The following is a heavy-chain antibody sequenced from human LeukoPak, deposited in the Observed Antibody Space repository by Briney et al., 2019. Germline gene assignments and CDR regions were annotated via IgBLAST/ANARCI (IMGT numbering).Heavy chain of an antibody. CDR1: GGTFSSYA. CDR2: IIPIFGTA. CDR3: AKLRELVTYYYYYGLDV. Sequence: SVKVSCKASGGTFSSYAISWVRQAPGQGLEWMGGIIPIFGTANYAQKFQGRVTITADESTSTAYMELSSLRSEDTAVYYCAKLRELVTYYYYYGLDVWGQGTTVTVSS. V-gene: IGHV1-69*13. D-gene: IGHD1-1*01. J-gene: IGHJ6*02.